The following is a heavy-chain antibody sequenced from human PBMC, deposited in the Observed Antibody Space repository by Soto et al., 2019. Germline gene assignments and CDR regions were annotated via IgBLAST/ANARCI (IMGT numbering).Heavy chain of an antibody. Sequence: ETLSLTCTVSVGSITGYYWTWIRQPAGKGLEWIGRVYSSGSTNYNPSLKSRVTMSVDASKNQFSLKLHSVTAADTAVYYCARDVDYNNWVLYYWGQGSLVTVSS. CDR2: VYSSGST. CDR1: VGSITGYY. J-gene: IGHJ4*02. D-gene: IGHD1-1*01. CDR3: ARDVDYNNWVLYY. V-gene: IGHV4-4*07.